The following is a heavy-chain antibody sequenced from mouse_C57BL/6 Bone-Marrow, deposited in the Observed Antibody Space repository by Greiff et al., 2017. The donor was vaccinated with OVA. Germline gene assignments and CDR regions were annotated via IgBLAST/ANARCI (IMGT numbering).Heavy chain of an antibody. CDR2: ISSGGDYI. J-gene: IGHJ1*03. Sequence: EVQRVESGEGLVKPGGSLKLSCAASGFTFSSYAMSWVRQTPEKRLEWVAYISSGGDYIYYADTVKGRFTISRDNARNTLYLQMSSLKSEHTAMYYCTRDYGYDDWYFDVWGTGTTVTVSS. V-gene: IGHV5-9-1*02. CDR3: TRDYGYDDWYFDV. CDR1: GFTFSSYA. D-gene: IGHD2-2*01.